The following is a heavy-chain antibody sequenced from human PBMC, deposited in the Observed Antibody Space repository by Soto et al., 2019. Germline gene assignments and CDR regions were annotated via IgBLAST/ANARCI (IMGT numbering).Heavy chain of an antibody. J-gene: IGHJ4*02. Sequence: QVQLQESGPGLVKPSETLSLTCAVSGGPISSSNWWSWVRQPPGKGLEWIGEIYHSGSTNYNPSLKSRVTISVDKSKNQVSLKVTSVTAADTAVYYWARASCTGGTCYPYYWGQGTLVTFSS. D-gene: IGHD2-15*01. V-gene: IGHV4-4*02. CDR3: ARASCTGGTCYPYY. CDR2: IYHSGST. CDR1: GGPISSSNW.